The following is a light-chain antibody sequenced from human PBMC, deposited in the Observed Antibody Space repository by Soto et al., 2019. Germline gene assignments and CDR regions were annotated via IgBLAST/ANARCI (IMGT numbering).Light chain of an antibody. CDR1: QSISSY. Sequence: DIQMTQSPSSLSASVGDRVTITCRAIQSISSYLNWYQQKPGKAPKLLIYAASSLQSGVPSRFSGSGSGTDFTLTISSLQPEDFATYYGQQSYSTPITFGQGTRLEIK. V-gene: IGKV1-39*01. CDR3: QQSYSTPIT. J-gene: IGKJ5*01. CDR2: AAS.